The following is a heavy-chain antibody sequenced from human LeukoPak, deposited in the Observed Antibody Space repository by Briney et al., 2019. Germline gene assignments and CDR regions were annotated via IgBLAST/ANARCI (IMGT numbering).Heavy chain of an antibody. CDR2: IIPIFGTA. J-gene: IGHJ4*02. V-gene: IGHV1-69*06. CDR1: GGTFSSYA. D-gene: IGHD3-3*01. Sequence: SVKVSCKASGGTFSSYAISWVRQAPGQGLEWMGGIIPIFGTANYAQKFQGRVTITADKSTSTAYMELSSLRSEDTAVYYCARDWEVLRFLEWLSSYFDYWGQGTLVTVSS. CDR3: ARDWEVLRFLEWLSSYFDY.